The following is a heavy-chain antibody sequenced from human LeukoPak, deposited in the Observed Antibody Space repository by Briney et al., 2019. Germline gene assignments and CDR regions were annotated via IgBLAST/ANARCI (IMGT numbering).Heavy chain of an antibody. V-gene: IGHV4-4*07. J-gene: IGHJ3*02. CDR2: IYTSGST. D-gene: IGHD4-4*01. CDR3: ARGVTTVKGFAFDI. CDR1: GGSISSYY. Sequence: PSETLSLTCTVSGGSISSYYWSWIRQPAGKGLEWIGRIYTSGSTNYNPSLKSRVTMSVDTPKNQFSLKLSSVTAADTAVYYCARGVTTVKGFAFDIWGQGTMVTVSS.